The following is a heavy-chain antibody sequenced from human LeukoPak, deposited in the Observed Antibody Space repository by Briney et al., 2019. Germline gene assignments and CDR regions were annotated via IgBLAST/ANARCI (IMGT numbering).Heavy chain of an antibody. CDR1: GGSISSSSYY. Sequence: PSETLSLTCTVSGGSISSSSYYWGWIRQPPGKGLEWIGSIYYSGSAYYNPSLKSRVTISVDTSKNQFSLKLSSVTAADTAVYYCARHYCSSTSCYSSWFDPWGQGTLVTVSS. D-gene: IGHD2-2*01. CDR3: ARHYCSSTSCYSSWFDP. CDR2: IYYSGSA. V-gene: IGHV4-39*01. J-gene: IGHJ5*02.